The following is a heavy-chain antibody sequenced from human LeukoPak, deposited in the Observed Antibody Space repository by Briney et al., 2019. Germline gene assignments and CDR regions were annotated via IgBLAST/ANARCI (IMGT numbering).Heavy chain of an antibody. CDR1: GYTFTGYY. D-gene: IGHD3-22*01. V-gene: IGHV1-2*02. J-gene: IGHJ3*02. Sequence: GASVKVSCKASGYTFTGYYMHWVRQAPGQGLEWMGWINPNSGGTNYAQKFQGRVTMTRDTSSSTAYMELSRLRSDDTAVYYCARVYLGDSSGYPDAFDIWGQGTMVTVSS. CDR3: ARVYLGDSSGYPDAFDI. CDR2: INPNSGGT.